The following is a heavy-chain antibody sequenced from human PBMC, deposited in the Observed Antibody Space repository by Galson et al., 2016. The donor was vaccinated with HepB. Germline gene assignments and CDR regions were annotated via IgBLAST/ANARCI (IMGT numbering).Heavy chain of an antibody. CDR1: GGTFSSYA. Sequence: SCKAPGGTFSSYAINWVRQAPGQGLEWMGGIIPMFGIANHAQMFLGRVSMTADESTGTAYMELSSLRSEDTAVYFCARGCHGDYCYYYFDSWGQGTLVTVSS. CDR3: ARGCHGDYCYYYFDS. V-gene: IGHV1-69*01. D-gene: IGHD4-17*01. CDR2: IIPMFGIA. J-gene: IGHJ4*02.